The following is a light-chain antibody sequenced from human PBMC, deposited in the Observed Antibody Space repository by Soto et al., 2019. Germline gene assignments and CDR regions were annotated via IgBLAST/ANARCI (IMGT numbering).Light chain of an antibody. CDR2: AAS. CDR1: QSISSY. CDR3: QQSYSTWIT. Sequence: DIPMTQSPSSLSASVGDRVTITCRASQSISSYLNWYQQKPGKAPQLLIYAASSLQSEVPSRFSGSGSGTDFTLTISSLQPEDFATYYCQQSYSTWITFGQGTRLEIK. J-gene: IGKJ5*01. V-gene: IGKV1-39*01.